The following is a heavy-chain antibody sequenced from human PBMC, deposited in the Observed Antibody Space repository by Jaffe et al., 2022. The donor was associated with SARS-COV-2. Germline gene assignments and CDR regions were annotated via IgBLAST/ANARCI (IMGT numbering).Heavy chain of an antibody. Sequence: EVQLLESGGALVQPGGSLRLSCAASGFTFTFSAMSWVRQAPGKGLEWVSTISDSGGATYYADSVKGRFSISRDNSKNTVSLQMDSLRADDTAVYFCAKLGQYYYDSGGPKNFDCWGQGTLVTVSS. CDR3: AKLGQYYYDSGGPKNFDC. CDR2: ISDSGGAT. D-gene: IGHD3-10*01. J-gene: IGHJ4*02. CDR1: GFTFTFSA. V-gene: IGHV3-23*01.